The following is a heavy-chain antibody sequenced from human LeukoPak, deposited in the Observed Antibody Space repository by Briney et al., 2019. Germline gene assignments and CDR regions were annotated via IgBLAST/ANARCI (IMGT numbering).Heavy chain of an antibody. Sequence: SVKVSCKASGGTFSSYAISWVRQAPGQGLEWMGGIIPIFGTANYAQKFQGRVTITADESTSTAYMELSSLRSGDTAVYYCAFLVGDSDYYYYGMDVWGQGTTVTVSS. V-gene: IGHV1-69*13. J-gene: IGHJ6*02. CDR3: AFLVGDSDYYYYGMDV. D-gene: IGHD2/OR15-2a*01. CDR1: GGTFSSYA. CDR2: IIPIFGTA.